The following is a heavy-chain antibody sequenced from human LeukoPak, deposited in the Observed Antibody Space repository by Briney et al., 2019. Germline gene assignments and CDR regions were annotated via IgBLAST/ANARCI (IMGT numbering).Heavy chain of an antibody. Sequence: GGSLRLSCAASGFTFSSYGMHWVRQAPGKGLEWVAVIWYDGSNKYYADSVKGRFTISRDNSKNTLYLQMNSLRAEDTAVYYCAKVLDGTGYWNYYFDSWGQGTLVTVSS. CDR1: GFTFSSYG. D-gene: IGHD3-22*01. CDR3: AKVLDGTGYWNYYFDS. CDR2: IWYDGSNK. V-gene: IGHV3-33*06. J-gene: IGHJ4*02.